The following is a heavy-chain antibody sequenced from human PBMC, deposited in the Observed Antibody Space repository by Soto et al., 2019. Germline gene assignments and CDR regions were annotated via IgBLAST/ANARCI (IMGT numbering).Heavy chain of an antibody. CDR2: INRDGTTI. J-gene: IGHJ4*02. CDR3: ATGRDSDWHDTLAY. CDR1: GFTFNTYW. V-gene: IGHV3-74*01. D-gene: IGHD2-21*01. Sequence: EVHLVESGGGLVQPGGSLRLSCQGTGFTFNTYWMHWVRQVPGKGPVWVSRINRDGTTINYAGSVRGRFTISRDNAKNTLYLQMNSLRADDTAVYYCATGRDSDWHDTLAYWGLGSLVTVSS.